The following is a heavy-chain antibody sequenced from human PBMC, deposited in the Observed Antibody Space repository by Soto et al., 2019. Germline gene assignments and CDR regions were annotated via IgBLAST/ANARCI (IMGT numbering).Heavy chain of an antibody. V-gene: IGHV3-23*01. D-gene: IGHD6-19*01. Sequence: QLLQSGGGLVQPGGSLTLSCSASGFTFGTTDMSWVRQAPGEGLEWVSTIDGSGGITYYADSVKGRFTISRDNSRKTVYLQMNSLRGDDTDLYYCVKHAGCFNIWGQGALVTVSS. CDR1: GFTFGTTD. J-gene: IGHJ4*02. CDR2: IDGSGGIT. CDR3: VKHAGCFNI.